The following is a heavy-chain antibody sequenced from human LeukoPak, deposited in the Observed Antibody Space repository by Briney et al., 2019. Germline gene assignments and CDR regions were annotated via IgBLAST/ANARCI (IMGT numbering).Heavy chain of an antibody. V-gene: IGHV1-2*02. CDR3: ARDKVDYGSGSRADY. J-gene: IGHJ4*02. Sequence: ASVKVSCKASGYTFTGYYMHWVRQAPGQGLEWMGWINPNSGGTNYAQKFQGRVTMTRDTSISTAYMELRSLRSDDTAVYYCARDKVDYGSGSRADYWGQGTLVTVSS. D-gene: IGHD3-10*01. CDR2: INPNSGGT. CDR1: GYTFTGYY.